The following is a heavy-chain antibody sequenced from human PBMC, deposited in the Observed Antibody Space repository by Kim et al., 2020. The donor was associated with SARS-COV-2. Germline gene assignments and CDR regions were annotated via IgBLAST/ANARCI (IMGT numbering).Heavy chain of an antibody. Sequence: TDYAAPGKSRFTISRDDSKNTVYLQMNSLRTEDTAVYYCTTDRLGSPGDYWGQGTLVTVSS. J-gene: IGHJ4*02. V-gene: IGHV3-15*01. D-gene: IGHD3-10*01. CDR2: T. CDR3: TTDRLGSPGDY.